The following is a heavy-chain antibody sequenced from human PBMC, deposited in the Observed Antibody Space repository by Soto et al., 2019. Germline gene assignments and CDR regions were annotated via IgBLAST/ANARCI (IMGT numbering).Heavy chain of an antibody. V-gene: IGHV3-30-3*01. CDR2: ISYDGSNK. CDR1: GFTFSSYA. D-gene: IGHD3-22*01. CDR3: ARGEPDYYDSSGYYYALDY. Sequence: QVQLVESGGGVVQPGRSLRLSCAASGFTFSSYAMHWVRQAPGKGLEWVAVISYDGSNKYYADSVKGRFTISRDNSKNTLYLQMNSLGAEDTAVYYCARGEPDYYDSSGYYYALDYWGQGTLVTVSS. J-gene: IGHJ4*02.